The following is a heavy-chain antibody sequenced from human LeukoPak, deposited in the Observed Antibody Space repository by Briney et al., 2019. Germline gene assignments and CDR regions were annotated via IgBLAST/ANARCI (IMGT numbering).Heavy chain of an antibody. V-gene: IGHV4-34*01. Sequence: PSETLSLTCAVYGGSFSGYYWSWIRQPPGKGLEWIGEINHSGSTNYNPSLKSRVTISVDTSKNQLSLKLRSVTAADTAVYYCARVADYYDSSGYYYGAFDIWGQGTMVTVSS. CDR1: GGSFSGYY. CDR3: ARVADYYDSSGYYYGAFDI. D-gene: IGHD3-22*01. CDR2: INHSGST. J-gene: IGHJ3*02.